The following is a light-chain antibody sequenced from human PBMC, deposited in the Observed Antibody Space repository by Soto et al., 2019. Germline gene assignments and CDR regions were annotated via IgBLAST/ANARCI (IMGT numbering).Light chain of an antibody. Sequence: QSVLTQPASVSGSPGQSITISCTGTSSDVGGYNYVSWYQQHPGKAPKLMIYEVNNWPSGVSNRFSGSKSGNTASLTISGLQAEDEADYYCSSYTSSSTLVFGGGTKL. CDR2: EVN. J-gene: IGLJ3*02. CDR3: SSYTSSSTLV. CDR1: SSDVGGYNY. V-gene: IGLV2-14*01.